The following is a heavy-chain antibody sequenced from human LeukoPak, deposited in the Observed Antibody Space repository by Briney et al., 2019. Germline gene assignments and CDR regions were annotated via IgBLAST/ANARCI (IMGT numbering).Heavy chain of an antibody. D-gene: IGHD6-13*01. V-gene: IGHV4-39*02. J-gene: IGHJ4*02. CDR1: GGSISRSGYY. Sequence: SETLSLTCTVSGGSISRSGYYWGWIRQPPGKGLEWIGSISYSGSTYYSPSLKSRLTISVDTSKNHFFLKLSSVTAADTAVYYCARSEQQLVPLDYWGQGTLVTVSS. CDR3: ARSEQQLVPLDY. CDR2: ISYSGST.